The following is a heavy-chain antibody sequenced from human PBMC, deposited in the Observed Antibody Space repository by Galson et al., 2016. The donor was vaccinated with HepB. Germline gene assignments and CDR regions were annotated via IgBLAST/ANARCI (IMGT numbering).Heavy chain of an antibody. D-gene: IGHD3-16*01. J-gene: IGHJ6*02. CDR1: GFTFTSYG. CDR3: ARDRGLRFRYSAYGMDV. Sequence: QSGAEVKRPGASVKVSCKASGFTFTSYGISWVRQAPGQGLEWMGWISGYNGNATYAQKLQGRISMTTDTSATTAYMEVGSLTSGDTAVYYCARDRGLRFRYSAYGMDVWGQGTTVTVSS. V-gene: IGHV1-18*01. CDR2: ISGYNGNA.